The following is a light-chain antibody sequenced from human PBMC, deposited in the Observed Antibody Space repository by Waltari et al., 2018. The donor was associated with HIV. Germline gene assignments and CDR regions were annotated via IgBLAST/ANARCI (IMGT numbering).Light chain of an antibody. Sequence: SSDLTQYPALSVALGQAVRITCQGDSLRRYSANWHQQKPGQAPVVVMYGKDNRPSGIPDRFSGSSSGNTGYLTITGAQAEDEADYYCDSRDTNDKHHVFGTGTKVTV. J-gene: IGLJ1*01. V-gene: IGLV3-19*01. CDR1: SLRRYS. CDR2: GKD. CDR3: DSRDTNDKHHV.